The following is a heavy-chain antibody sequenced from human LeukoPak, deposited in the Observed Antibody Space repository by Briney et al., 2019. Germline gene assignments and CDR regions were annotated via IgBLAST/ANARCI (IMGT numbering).Heavy chain of an antibody. V-gene: IGHV3-7*01. Sequence: GGSLRLSCAGSGFTFSDYWMSWVRQAPGKGLEWVANIKQDGSEKDYVDALKGRFTISRDNAKNSLYLQLNSLRAEDTAVYYCARWLELMRNFDWWGQGTLVTVSS. CDR1: GFTFSDYW. CDR2: IKQDGSEK. CDR3: ARWLELMRNFDW. D-gene: IGHD5-24*01. J-gene: IGHJ4*02.